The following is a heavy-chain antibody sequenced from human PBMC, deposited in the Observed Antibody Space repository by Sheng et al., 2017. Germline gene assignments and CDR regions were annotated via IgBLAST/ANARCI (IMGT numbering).Heavy chain of an antibody. Sequence: EVQLVESGGGLVQPGGSLRLSCAATGITFTNAWMSWVRQAPGKGLEWVGRIKSKADGGTTDYAAPVKGRFIISRDDSKNTLYLQMNSLKTEDTAVYYCTTDTSGWDLDFWGQGTLVTVSS. CDR3: TTDTSGWDLDF. CDR2: IKSKADGGTT. CDR1: GITFTNAW. J-gene: IGHJ4*02. V-gene: IGHV3-15*01. D-gene: IGHD6-19*01.